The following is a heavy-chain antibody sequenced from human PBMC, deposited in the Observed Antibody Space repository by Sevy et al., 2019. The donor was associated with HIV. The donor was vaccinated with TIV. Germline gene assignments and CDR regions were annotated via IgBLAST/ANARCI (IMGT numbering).Heavy chain of an antibody. D-gene: IGHD1-1*01. CDR1: GGSISSYF. CDR3: ARDSTTRPRVLDY. Sequence: SETLSLICSVSGGSISSYFWTWVRQSPGKGLEWIGNIYFTGNTDYSPSLKSRVTLSLDTSKSQFSLTLKSVTAADTAIYFCARDSTTRPRVLDYWGQGTLVTVSS. J-gene: IGHJ4*02. V-gene: IGHV4-59*01. CDR2: IYFTGNT.